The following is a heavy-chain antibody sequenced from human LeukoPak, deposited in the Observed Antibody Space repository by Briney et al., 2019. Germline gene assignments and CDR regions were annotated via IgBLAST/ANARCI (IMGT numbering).Heavy chain of an antibody. CDR3: ARSTPGYSSGWYVDYFDY. CDR1: RFTFNNHA. Sequence: GGSLRLSCAASRFTFNNHAMGWVRQTPGKGLEWVSLISTSGDATYYADSVKGRFTISRDNSKNTLYLQMNSLRAEDTAVYYCARSTPGYSSGWYVDYFDYWGQGTLVTVSS. CDR2: ISTSGDAT. V-gene: IGHV3-23*01. J-gene: IGHJ4*02. D-gene: IGHD6-19*01.